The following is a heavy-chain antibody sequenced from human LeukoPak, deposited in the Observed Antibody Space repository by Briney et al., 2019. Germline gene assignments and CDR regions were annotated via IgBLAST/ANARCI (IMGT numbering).Heavy chain of an antibody. CDR3: ARDGAFVVVPAAIPNWFDP. CDR2: INPSGGST. V-gene: IGHV1-46*01. D-gene: IGHD2-2*02. CDR1: GYTFTSYY. Sequence: ASVKVSCKASGYTFTSYYMHWVRQAPGQGLEWMGIINPSGGSTSYAQKFQGRVTMTRDTSTSTVYMELSSLRSEDTAAYYCARDGAFVVVPAAIPNWFDPWGQGTLVTVSS. J-gene: IGHJ5*02.